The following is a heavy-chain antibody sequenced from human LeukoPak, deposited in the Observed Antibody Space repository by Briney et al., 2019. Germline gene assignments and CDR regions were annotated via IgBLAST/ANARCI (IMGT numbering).Heavy chain of an antibody. CDR3: ARDIAPAGLFFDY. CDR2: IKYDGSEK. CDR1: GFTLSSYW. D-gene: IGHD6-13*01. J-gene: IGHJ4*02. Sequence: PGGSLRPSCAASGFTLSSYWMSWVRQAPGKGLEWVANIKYDGSEKDYVDSVKGRFTISRDNAKNSLYLQMNSLRAEDTAVYYCARDIAPAGLFFDYWGQGTLVTVSS. V-gene: IGHV3-7*01.